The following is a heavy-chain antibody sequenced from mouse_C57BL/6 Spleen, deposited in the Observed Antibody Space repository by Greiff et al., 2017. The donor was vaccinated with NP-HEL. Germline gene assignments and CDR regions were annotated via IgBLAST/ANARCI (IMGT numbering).Heavy chain of an antibody. J-gene: IGHJ4*01. Sequence: EVQVVEPGAELLRPGASVKLSCTASGSTFKASFMHWVKQRPKQGLEWIGRIDPEDGETKYAPKFQGKATITADTSSNTAYLQLSSLTSEDTAVYYCARTGTTVVEYYYAMDYWGQGTSVTVSS. CDR3: ARTGTTVVEYYYAMDY. CDR2: IDPEDGET. V-gene: IGHV14-2*01. CDR1: GSTFKASF. D-gene: IGHD1-1*01.